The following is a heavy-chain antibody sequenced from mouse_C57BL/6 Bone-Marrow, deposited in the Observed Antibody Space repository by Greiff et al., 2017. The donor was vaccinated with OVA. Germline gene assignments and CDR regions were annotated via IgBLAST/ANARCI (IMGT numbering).Heavy chain of an antibody. CDR3: ARENYGSRWYFDV. J-gene: IGHJ1*03. CDR2: IWSDGST. V-gene: IGHV2-6*03. D-gene: IGHD1-1*01. Sequence: VQLKESGPGLVAPSQSLSITCTVSGFSLTSYGVHWVRQPPGKGLEWLVVIWSDGSTTYNSALKSRLSISKDNSKSQVFLKMNSLQTDDTARYYCARENYGSRWYFDVWGTGTTVTVSS. CDR1: GFSLTSYG.